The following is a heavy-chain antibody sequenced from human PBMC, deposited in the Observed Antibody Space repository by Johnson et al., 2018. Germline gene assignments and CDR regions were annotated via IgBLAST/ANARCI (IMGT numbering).Heavy chain of an antibody. CDR1: GFTFSSYW. D-gene: IGHD3-3*02. V-gene: IGHV3-7*01. CDR3: ARSLAGAFEI. J-gene: IGHJ3*02. Sequence: EVQLLESGGGVVQPGRSLRLSCAAYGFTFSSYWMSWVRQAPGKGLEWVANIKQDGGEKYYVDSVKGRFTVSRDNAKSSLCLRMNGLRVEDTAVYYCARSLAGAFEIWGQGTMVIVSS. CDR2: IKQDGGEK.